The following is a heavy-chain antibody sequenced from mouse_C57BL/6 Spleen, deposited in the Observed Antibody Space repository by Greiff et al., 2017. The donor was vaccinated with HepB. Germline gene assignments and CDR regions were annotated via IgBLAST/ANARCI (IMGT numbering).Heavy chain of an antibody. Sequence: QVQLKESGAELVRPGTSVKVSCKASGYAFTNYLIEWVKQRPGQGLEWIGVINPGSGGTNYNEKFKGKATLTADKSSSTAYMQLSSLTSEDSAVYFCARYWEDFDYWGQGTTLTVSS. J-gene: IGHJ2*01. CDR1: GYAFTNYL. CDR3: ARYWEDFDY. D-gene: IGHD4-1*01. V-gene: IGHV1-54*01. CDR2: INPGSGGT.